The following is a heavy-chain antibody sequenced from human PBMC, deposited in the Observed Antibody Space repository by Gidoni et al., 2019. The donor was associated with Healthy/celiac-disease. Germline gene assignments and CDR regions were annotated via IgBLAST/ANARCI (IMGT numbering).Heavy chain of an antibody. D-gene: IGHD6-13*01. CDR2: INPNSGGT. V-gene: IGHV1-2*02. CDR3: ARTLSSSWYSGSPFGYYYYYMDV. CDR1: TYTFTGYY. Sequence: QVQLVQSGAEVKKPGAPVKVSCNASTYTFTGYYMHSVRQAPGQGLEWMGWINPNSGGTNYAQKFQGRVTMTRDTSISTAYMELSRLRSDDTAVYYCARTLSSSWYSGSPFGYYYYYMDVWGKGTTVTVSS. J-gene: IGHJ6*03.